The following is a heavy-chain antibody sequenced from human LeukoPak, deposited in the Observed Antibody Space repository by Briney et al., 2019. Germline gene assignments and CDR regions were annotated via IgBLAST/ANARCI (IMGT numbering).Heavy chain of an antibody. D-gene: IGHD2-2*01. CDR3: ARGRTGAAALDF. V-gene: IGHV4-34*01. Sequence: PSETLSLTCAVYGVSFSGHYWTWLRRAPGQGLEWIGERTHTGSTNYNPSLKSRVTISVDTSKNQFSLKLTSVTAADTAVYHCARGRTGAAALDFWGPGTLVTVSS. J-gene: IGHJ4*02. CDR2: RTHTGST. CDR1: GVSFSGHY.